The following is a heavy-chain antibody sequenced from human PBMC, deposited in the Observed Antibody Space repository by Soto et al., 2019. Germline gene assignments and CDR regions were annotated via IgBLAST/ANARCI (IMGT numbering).Heavy chain of an antibody. V-gene: IGHV3-7*05. J-gene: IGHJ3*02. CDR2: INRDGSKK. CDR1: GFTLSAYW. CDR3: ARDVSPGSSSLYLDAFDI. Sequence: EVHLEESGGDLVQPGGALRISCAASGFTLSAYWMTWVRQAPGKGLEWVAKINRDGSKKSYLDSVRGRFTISRDNVGNSLYLQMDSLRADDTALYYCARDVSPGSSSLYLDAFDIWGQGTMVTVSS. D-gene: IGHD6-13*01.